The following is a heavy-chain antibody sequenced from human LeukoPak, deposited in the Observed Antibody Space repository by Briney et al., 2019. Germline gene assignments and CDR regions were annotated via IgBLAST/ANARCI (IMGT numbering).Heavy chain of an antibody. D-gene: IGHD5-24*01. V-gene: IGHV1-2*02. CDR1: AYTFTGYY. CDR2: IDPNSGGT. Sequence: ASVKVSCKAPAYTFTGYYMHWVRQAPGQGLEWMGWIDPNSGGTNYAQKFQGRVTMTRDTSISTAYMELSRLRSDDTAVYYCARVPVIEMPQYNWFDPWGQGTLVTVSS. J-gene: IGHJ5*02. CDR3: ARVPVIEMPQYNWFDP.